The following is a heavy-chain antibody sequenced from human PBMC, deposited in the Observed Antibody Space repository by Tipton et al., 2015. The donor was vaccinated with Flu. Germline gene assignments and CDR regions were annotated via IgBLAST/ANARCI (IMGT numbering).Heavy chain of an antibody. Sequence: QSGAEVKKPGASVKVSCKASGYTFTSYDINWVRQATGQGLEWMGIINPSGGSTSYAQKFQGRVTMTRDTSTSTVYMELSSLSSEDTAVYYCARDGKTYYYDSSGDYWGQGTLVTVSS. V-gene: IGHV1-46*01. J-gene: IGHJ4*02. D-gene: IGHD3-22*01. CDR1: GYTFTSYD. CDR2: INPSGGST. CDR3: ARDGKTYYYDSSGDY.